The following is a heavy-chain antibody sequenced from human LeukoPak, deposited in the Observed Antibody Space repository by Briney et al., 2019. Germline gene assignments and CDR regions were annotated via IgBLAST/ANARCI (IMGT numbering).Heavy chain of an antibody. V-gene: IGHV3-21*01. CDR3: ARAPGYSSSSSWFDP. CDR2: ITSLSTYI. Sequence: GGSLRLSCAASGFTFSSYSMNWVRQAPGEGLEWVSSITSLSTYIYYADSVKGRFTISRENAKNSLYLQMNDLRAEDTAVYYCARAPGYSSSSSWFDPWGQGTLVTVSS. D-gene: IGHD6-6*01. J-gene: IGHJ5*02. CDR1: GFTFSSYS.